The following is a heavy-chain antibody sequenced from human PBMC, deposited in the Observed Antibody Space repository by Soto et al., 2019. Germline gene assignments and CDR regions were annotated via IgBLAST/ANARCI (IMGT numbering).Heavy chain of an antibody. J-gene: IGHJ4*02. CDR1: GFTFSSYA. Sequence: GGSLRLSCAASGFTFSSYAMSWVRQAPGKGLEGVSAISGSGGSTYYADSVKGRFTISRDNSKNTLYLQMNSLRAEDTAVYHCAKAIAARPLYDYWGQGTLVTVSS. V-gene: IGHV3-23*01. CDR2: ISGSGGST. CDR3: AKAIAARPLYDY. D-gene: IGHD6-6*01.